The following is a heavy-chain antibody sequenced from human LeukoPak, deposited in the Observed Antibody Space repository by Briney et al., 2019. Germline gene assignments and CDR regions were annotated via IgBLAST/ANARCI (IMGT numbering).Heavy chain of an antibody. CDR3: ARSITMVRGAQRIGGYYYYMDV. V-gene: IGHV4-39*01. D-gene: IGHD3-10*01. J-gene: IGHJ6*03. CDR1: GGSISSSSYY. CDR2: IYYSGST. Sequence: SETLSLTCTVSGGSISSSSYYWGWIRQPPGKGLEWIGSIYYSGSTYYNPSLKSRATISVDTSKNQFSLKLSSVTAADTAVYYCARSITMVRGAQRIGGYYYYMDVWGKGTTVTVSS.